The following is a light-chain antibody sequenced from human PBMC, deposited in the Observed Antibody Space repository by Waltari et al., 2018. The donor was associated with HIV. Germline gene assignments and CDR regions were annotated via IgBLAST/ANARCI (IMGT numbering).Light chain of an antibody. Sequence: DIRMTQSPSSLSASTGDRITITCRASQTILTSLNWFQQKPGKAPQLLIYGASTLQRGVSSRFSGRASGSDFTLTISSLQPEDYATYYCQQTYIIPLTFGPGT. J-gene: IGKJ3*01. CDR2: GAS. CDR3: QQTYIIPLT. CDR1: QTILTS. V-gene: IGKV1-39*01.